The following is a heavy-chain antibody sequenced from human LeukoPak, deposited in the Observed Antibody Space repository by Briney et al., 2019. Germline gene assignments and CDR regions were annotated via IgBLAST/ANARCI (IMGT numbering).Heavy chain of an antibody. J-gene: IGHJ4*02. CDR1: GFSFSNYW. D-gene: IGHD4-11*01. CDR2: IKQDESEK. V-gene: IGHV3-7*03. Sequence: GGSLRLSCAASGFSFSNYWMTWVRQAPGKGLEWVTNIKQDESEKYYVDSVKGRCTISRDNSKNTLYLQMNSLRAEDTAVYYCAKSRKIQQLIRGLGIDDWGQGTLVTVSS. CDR3: AKSRKIQQLIRGLGIDD.